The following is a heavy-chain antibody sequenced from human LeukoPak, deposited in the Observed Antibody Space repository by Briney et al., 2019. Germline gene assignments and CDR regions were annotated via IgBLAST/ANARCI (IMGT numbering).Heavy chain of an antibody. V-gene: IGHV4-34*01. Sequence: PSETLSLTCAVYGGSFSGYYWSWIRQPPGKGLEWIGEINHSGSTNYNPSLKSRVTISVDTSKNQFSLKLSSVTAADTAVYYCARAVLRYFDWLSYWGQGTLVTVSS. J-gene: IGHJ4*02. CDR3: ARAVLRYFDWLSY. CDR1: GGSFSGYY. CDR2: INHSGST. D-gene: IGHD3-9*01.